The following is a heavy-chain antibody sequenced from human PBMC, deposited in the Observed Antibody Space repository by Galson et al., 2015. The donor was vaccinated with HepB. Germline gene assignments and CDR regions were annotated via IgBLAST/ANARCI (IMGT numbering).Heavy chain of an antibody. V-gene: IGHV3-66*01. D-gene: IGHD6-13*01. CDR1: GFTVSSNY. CDR3: ARESKQLVYFDY. Sequence: SLRLSCAASGFTVSSNYMSWVRQAPGKGLEWVSVIYSGGSTYYADSVKGRFTISRDNSKNTLYLQMNSLRAEDTAVYYCARESKQLVYFDYWGQGTLVTVSS. CDR2: IYSGGST. J-gene: IGHJ4*02.